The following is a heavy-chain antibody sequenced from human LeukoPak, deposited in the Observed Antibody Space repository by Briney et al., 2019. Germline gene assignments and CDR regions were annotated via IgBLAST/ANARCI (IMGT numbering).Heavy chain of an antibody. D-gene: IGHD6-19*01. CDR1: GYTLTELS. CDR2: FDPEDGEA. V-gene: IGHV1-24*01. CDR3: SVAGLESGMDV. Sequence: ASVKVSCKVSGYTLTELSMHWVRQAPGKGLEWMGGFDPEDGEAIYAQKFQGRVTMTEDTSTDTAYMELSSLRSEDTAVYYCSVAGLESGMDVWGQGTTVTVSS. J-gene: IGHJ6*02.